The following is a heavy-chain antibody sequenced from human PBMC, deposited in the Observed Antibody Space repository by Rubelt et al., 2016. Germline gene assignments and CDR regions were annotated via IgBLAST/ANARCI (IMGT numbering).Heavy chain of an antibody. CDR3: ASIPKTSEGPDTFDV. J-gene: IGHJ3*01. V-gene: IGHV4-34*02. D-gene: IGHD4-11*01. CDR2: VNDGGNV. CDR1: GGSFSGFY. Sequence: QVQLQERGAGLLKPSETLSLTCAVYGGSFSGFYWGWIRQSPGRGLEWIGEVNDGGNVNYNPSLKSRLAISLDTSQKQLSVKRSTVSAADTAVYDCASIPKTSEGPDTFDVWGQGTMVTVSS.